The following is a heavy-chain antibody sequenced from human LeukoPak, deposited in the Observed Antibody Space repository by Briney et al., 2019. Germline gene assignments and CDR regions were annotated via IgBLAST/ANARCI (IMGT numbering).Heavy chain of an antibody. D-gene: IGHD2-21*01. CDR1: GGTFSSYA. V-gene: IGHV1-69*13. J-gene: IGHJ6*03. Sequence: GASVKVSCKASGGTFSSYAISWVRQAPGQGLEWMGGIIPIFGTANYAQKFQGRVTITADESTSTAYMELSSLRSEDTAVYYCAIVGPFISDYYYYMDVWGKGTTVTVSS. CDR3: AIVGPFISDYYYYMDV. CDR2: IIPIFGTA.